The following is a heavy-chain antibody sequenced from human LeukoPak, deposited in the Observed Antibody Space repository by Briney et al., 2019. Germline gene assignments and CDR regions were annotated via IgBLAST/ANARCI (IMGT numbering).Heavy chain of an antibody. Sequence: GGSLRLSCAASGFTFSSYGMHWVRQAPGKGMEWVAVISYDGSNKYYADSVKGRFTISRDNSKNTLYLQMNSLRAEDTAVYYCARSRLWFGEYARDDYFDYWGQGTLVTVSS. V-gene: IGHV3-30*03. CDR2: ISYDGSNK. D-gene: IGHD3-10*01. CDR3: ARSRLWFGEYARDDYFDY. CDR1: GFTFSSYG. J-gene: IGHJ4*02.